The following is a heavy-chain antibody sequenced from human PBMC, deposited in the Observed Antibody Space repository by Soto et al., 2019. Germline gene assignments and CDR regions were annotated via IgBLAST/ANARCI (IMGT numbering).Heavy chain of an antibody. D-gene: IGHD2-8*01. CDR1: GFTFSASW. Sequence: EVYLVESGGGLVQPGGSLRLSCAASGFTFSASWMAWVRQTPGKGLEWVADINQDGSEKNYVDSVKGRVTISRDNARKSLNLQMDNLRVEDTAVCYCGRDPRNGAIDYWGLGTLVTVSS. CDR3: GRDPRNGAIDY. CDR2: INQDGSEK. V-gene: IGHV3-7*01. J-gene: IGHJ4*02.